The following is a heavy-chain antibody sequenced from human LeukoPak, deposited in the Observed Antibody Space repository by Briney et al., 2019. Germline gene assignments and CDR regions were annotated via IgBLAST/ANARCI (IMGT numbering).Heavy chain of an antibody. D-gene: IGHD3-10*01. CDR2: INWNGGST. Sequence: GGSLRLSCAASGFTFDDYGMSWVRQAPGKGLEWVSGINWNGGSTGYADSVKGRFTISRDNAKNSLYLQMNSLRAEDTALYHCASNYGSGSYPVDYWGQGTLVTVSS. V-gene: IGHV3-20*01. CDR3: ASNYGSGSYPVDY. J-gene: IGHJ4*02. CDR1: GFTFDDYG.